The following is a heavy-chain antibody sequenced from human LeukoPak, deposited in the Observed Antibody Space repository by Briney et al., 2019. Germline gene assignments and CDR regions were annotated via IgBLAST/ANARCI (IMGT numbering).Heavy chain of an antibody. Sequence: GASVKVSCKASGYTFTSYGISWVRQAPGQGLEWMGWISAYNGSTNYAQKLQGRVTMTTDTSTSTAYMELRSLRSDDTAVYCCARGSNLIAAAGTTEFDYWGQGTLVTVSS. D-gene: IGHD6-13*01. CDR2: ISAYNGST. J-gene: IGHJ4*02. V-gene: IGHV1-18*01. CDR3: ARGSNLIAAAGTTEFDY. CDR1: GYTFTSYG.